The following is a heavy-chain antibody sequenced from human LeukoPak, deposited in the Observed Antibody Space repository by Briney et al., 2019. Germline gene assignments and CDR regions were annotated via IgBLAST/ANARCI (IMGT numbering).Heavy chain of an antibody. CDR1: GGSISSYY. J-gene: IGHJ4*02. D-gene: IGHD3-22*01. CDR3: ANQNDSSGYYPTTFDY. Sequence: KASETLSLTCTVSGGSISSYYWSWIRQPPGKGLEWIGYIYNSGSTNYNPSLKSRVTISVDTSKNQFSLKLSSVTAADTAVYYCANQNDSSGYYPTTFDYWGQGTLVTVSS. V-gene: IGHV4-59*12. CDR2: IYNSGST.